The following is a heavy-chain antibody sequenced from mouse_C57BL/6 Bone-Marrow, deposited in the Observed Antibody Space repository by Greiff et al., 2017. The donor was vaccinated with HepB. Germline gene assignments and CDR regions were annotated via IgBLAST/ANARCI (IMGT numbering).Heavy chain of an antibody. V-gene: IGHV1-9*01. D-gene: IGHD2-5*01. CDR3: ARRATGYSNYYAMDY. Sequence: QVQLQQSGAELMKPGASVKLSCKATGYTFTGYWIEWVKQRPGHGLEWIGEILPGSGSTNYNEKFKGKATFTADTSSNTAYRQLSSLTTEDSAIYYCARRATGYSNYYAMDYWGQGTSVTGSS. J-gene: IGHJ4*01. CDR1: GYTFTGYW. CDR2: ILPGSGST.